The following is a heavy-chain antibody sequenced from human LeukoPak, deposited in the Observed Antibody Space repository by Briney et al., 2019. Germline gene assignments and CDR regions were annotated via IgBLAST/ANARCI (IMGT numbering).Heavy chain of an antibody. D-gene: IGHD2-15*01. CDR1: EFTFSNYA. J-gene: IGHJ6*02. Sequence: GGSLRLSCAASEFTFSNYAMTWVRQAPGKGLEWVSVIYSGGSRFYADSVKGRFTISRDNSKNTLYLQMNSLRAEDTAVYYCAKAPGYCSGGSCRRNGYYGMDVWGQGTTVTVSS. CDR2: IYSGGSR. CDR3: AKAPGYCSGGSCRRNGYYGMDV. V-gene: IGHV3-66*01.